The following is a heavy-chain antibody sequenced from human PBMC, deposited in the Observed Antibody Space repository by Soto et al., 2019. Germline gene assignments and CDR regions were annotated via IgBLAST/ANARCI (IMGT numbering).Heavy chain of an antibody. V-gene: IGHV3-21*01. CDR2: ISSGSSNI. CDR1: GFAFRSYN. CDR3: ASATVVAATFDF. Sequence: PGGSLRLSCAASGFAFRSYNMNWVRQAPGKGLEWAASISSGSSNIYYADSVKGRFTISRDNAKNSLFLQMDSLRAEDSAVYYCASATVVAATFDFWGQGTLVTVSS. D-gene: IGHD2-15*01. J-gene: IGHJ4*02.